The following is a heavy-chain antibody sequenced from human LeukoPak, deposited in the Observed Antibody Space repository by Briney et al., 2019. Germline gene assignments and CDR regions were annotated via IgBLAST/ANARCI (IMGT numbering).Heavy chain of an antibody. CDR1: GGSISSGGYY. CDR3: ARDIGGYSYGPYYFDY. J-gene: IGHJ4*02. Sequence: PSETLSLTCTVSGGSISSGGYYWSWIRQPPGKGLEWIGYIYHSGSTYYNPSLKSRVTISVDRSKNQFSLKLSSVTAADTAVYYCARDIGGYSYGPYYFDYWGQGTLVTVSS. V-gene: IGHV4-30-2*01. D-gene: IGHD5-18*01. CDR2: IYHSGST.